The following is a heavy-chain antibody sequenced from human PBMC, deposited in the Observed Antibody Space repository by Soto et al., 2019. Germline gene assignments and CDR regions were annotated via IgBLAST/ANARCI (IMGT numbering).Heavy chain of an antibody. Sequence: QVQLVQSGAEVKKPGASVKVSCKASGYTFTSYGISWVRQAPGQGLEWMGWISAYNGNTNYAQKLQGRVTMTTDTSKSTAYMELRSLRSDDTAVYYCARDIWGEPNYYYYGMDVWGQGTTVTVSS. CDR1: GYTFTSYG. J-gene: IGHJ6*02. V-gene: IGHV1-18*01. D-gene: IGHD3-16*01. CDR2: ISAYNGNT. CDR3: ARDIWGEPNYYYYGMDV.